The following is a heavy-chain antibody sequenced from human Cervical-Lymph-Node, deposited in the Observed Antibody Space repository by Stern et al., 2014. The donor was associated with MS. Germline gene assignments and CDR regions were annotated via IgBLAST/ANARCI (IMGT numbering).Heavy chain of an antibody. CDR1: GFTFIDYA. V-gene: IGHV3-23*04. J-gene: IGHJ6*02. Sequence: EVQLVESGGGLVRPGGSLRLSCAASGFTFIDYAMTWVRQAPGKGLEWISRISGSGGNTFYADSVKGRITISRDNSKNTVYLLMNSLSAEDTAVYYCAKGRTVTGAGYGIDVWGQGTTVTVSS. CDR2: ISGSGGNT. D-gene: IGHD6-19*01. CDR3: AKGRTVTGAGYGIDV.